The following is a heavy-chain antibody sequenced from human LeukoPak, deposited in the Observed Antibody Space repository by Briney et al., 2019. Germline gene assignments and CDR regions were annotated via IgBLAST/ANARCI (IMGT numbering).Heavy chain of an antibody. CDR2: IKGIGPTT. CDR1: GFTFSDYY. Sequence: GGSLRLSCAASGFTFSDYYMSWIRQAPGKGLEWVSTIKGIGPTTYYADSLKGRFTISRDNSKNTLYVQMNSLRADDTAVYYCAKDSSDYYFDYWGQGTLVTVSS. CDR3: AKDSSDYYFDY. D-gene: IGHD3-22*01. J-gene: IGHJ4*02. V-gene: IGHV3-11*04.